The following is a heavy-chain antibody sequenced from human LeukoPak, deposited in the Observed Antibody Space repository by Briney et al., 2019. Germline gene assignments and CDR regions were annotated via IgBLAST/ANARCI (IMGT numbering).Heavy chain of an antibody. D-gene: IGHD2-2*01. CDR1: GGTFSSYA. Sequence: SVKVSCKASGGTFSSYAISWVRQAPGQGLEWMGRIIPIFGIANYAQKFQGRVTITADKSTSTAYMELSSLRSEDTAVYYCARDLDYLGSSSSTSSYGMDDWGQGTTVTVSS. J-gene: IGHJ6*02. CDR2: IIPIFGIA. V-gene: IGHV1-69*04. CDR3: ARDLDYLGSSSSTSSYGMDD.